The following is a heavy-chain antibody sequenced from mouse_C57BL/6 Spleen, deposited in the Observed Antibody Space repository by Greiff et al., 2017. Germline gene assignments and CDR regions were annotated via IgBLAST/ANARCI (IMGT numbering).Heavy chain of an antibody. Sequence: VMLVESGPGLVAPSQSLSITCTVSGFSLTSYGVDWVRQPPGKGLEWLGVIWGGGRTNYNSALMSRLSIKKDNSKSKDFIKMNRLQTDDTAMYYGAKHGYEYDGAMDYWGQGTSVTVSS. J-gene: IGHJ4*01. CDR1: GFSLTSYG. D-gene: IGHD2-4*01. CDR2: IWGGGRT. CDR3: AKHGYEYDGAMDY. V-gene: IGHV2-9*01.